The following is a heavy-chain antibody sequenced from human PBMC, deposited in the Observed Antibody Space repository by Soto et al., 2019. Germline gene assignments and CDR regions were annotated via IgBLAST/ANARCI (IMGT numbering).Heavy chain of an antibody. V-gene: IGHV3-30*18. Sequence: GGSLRLSCAASGFTFSSYGMHWVRQAPGKGLEWVAVISYDGSNKYYADSVKGRFTISRDNSKNTLYLQMNSLRAEDTAVYYCAKGYNDYGDPRFVWGQGTLVTVSS. CDR3: AKGYNDYGDPRFV. J-gene: IGHJ4*02. CDR1: GFTFSSYG. CDR2: ISYDGSNK. D-gene: IGHD4-17*01.